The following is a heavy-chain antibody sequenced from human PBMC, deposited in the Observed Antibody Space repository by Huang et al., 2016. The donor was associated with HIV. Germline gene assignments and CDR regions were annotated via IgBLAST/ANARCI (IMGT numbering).Heavy chain of an antibody. V-gene: IGHV4-39*01. J-gene: IGHJ4*02. CDR3: ANTVHTAAGQYYFEY. CDR2: SYYSGNT. CDR1: GGAISSSTYY. Sequence: QLQLQEWGPRLVKPSETLSLTCTVAGGAISSSTYYWSWLRQPPGKGLEWIGNSYYSGNTFYNPSLKSRVTISVETSKNQFSLKLTSLTAADTAVYYCANTVHTAAGQYYFEYWGQGTLVTVSS. D-gene: IGHD6-13*01.